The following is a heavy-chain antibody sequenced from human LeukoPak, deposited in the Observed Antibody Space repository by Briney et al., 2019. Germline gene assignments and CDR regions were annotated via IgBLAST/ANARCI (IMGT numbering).Heavy chain of an antibody. J-gene: IGHJ4*02. CDR1: GFTFSCHA. CDR3: ARHGSWSFDY. D-gene: IGHD6-13*01. V-gene: IGHV3-23*01. CDR2: ITSGSGSNV. Sequence: PGGSLRLSCAASGFTFSCHAMSWVRQAPGKGLEWVSAITSGSGSNVYYTDSLKGRFTISRDNSKNTLYLQMNSLRAEDTAVYYCARHGSWSFDYWGQGTLVTVSA.